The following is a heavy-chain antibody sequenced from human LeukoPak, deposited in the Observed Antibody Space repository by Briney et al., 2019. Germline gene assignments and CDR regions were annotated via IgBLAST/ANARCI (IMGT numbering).Heavy chain of an antibody. V-gene: IGHV1-2*02. CDR3: ARRVPWWAYDSSGYPYYFDY. D-gene: IGHD3-22*01. CDR2: INPNSGGT. Sequence: ASVKVSCKASGYTFTGYYMHWVRQAPGQGLEWMGWINPNSGGTNYAQKFQGRVTMTRDTSISTAYMELSRLRSDDTAVYYCARRVPWWAYDSSGYPYYFDYWGQGTLVTVSS. CDR1: GYTFTGYY. J-gene: IGHJ4*02.